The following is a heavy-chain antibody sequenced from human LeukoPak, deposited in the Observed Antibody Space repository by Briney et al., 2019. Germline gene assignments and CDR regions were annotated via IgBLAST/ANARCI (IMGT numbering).Heavy chain of an antibody. V-gene: IGHV3-23*01. CDR3: AKGVAADGPLNY. CDR2: ISGSGGST. CDR1: GFTFSSYW. Sequence: GGSLSLSCAASGFTFSSYWMSWVRQAPGKGLEWVSAISGSGGSTYYADSVKGRFTISRDNSKNTLYLQMNSLRAEDTGVYYCAKGVAADGPLNYWGQGTLVTVSS. D-gene: IGHD6-25*01. J-gene: IGHJ4*02.